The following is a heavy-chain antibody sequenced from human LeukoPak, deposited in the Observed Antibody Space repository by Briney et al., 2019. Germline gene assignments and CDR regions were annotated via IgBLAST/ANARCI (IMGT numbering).Heavy chain of an antibody. CDR1: GLTRRSYE. CDR2: ISSSGRAI. V-gene: IGHV3-48*03. J-gene: IGHJ3*02. Sequence: GGSLRLSCAAPGLTRRSYEMNWVRQAPGKGLESGSYISSSGRAISYADAVKGRSTTARDNTKSTLDLQRNSLRAEAPAVYSCATSNSRKVAFDIWGQGTKVAVSS. CDR3: ATSNSRKVAFDI. D-gene: IGHD1-14*01.